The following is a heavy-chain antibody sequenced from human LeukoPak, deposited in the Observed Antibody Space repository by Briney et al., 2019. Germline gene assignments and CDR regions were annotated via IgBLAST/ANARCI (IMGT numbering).Heavy chain of an antibody. CDR2: IYYTGST. D-gene: IGHD5-18*01. V-gene: IGHV4-59*01. CDR3: ARGRGYSYGSPLDY. CDR1: GGSISTSY. J-gene: IGHJ4*02. Sequence: SETLSLTCTVSGGSISTSYWSWIRQPPGKGLEWIGYIYYTGSTNYNPSLKSRVTISVDTSKNQSSLKLSSVTAADTAVYYCARGRGYSYGSPLDYWGQGSLVTVSS.